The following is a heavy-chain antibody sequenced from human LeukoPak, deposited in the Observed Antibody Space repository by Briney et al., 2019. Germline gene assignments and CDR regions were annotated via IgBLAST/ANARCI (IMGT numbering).Heavy chain of an antibody. V-gene: IGHV4-39*01. Sequence: SETLSLTCTVSGGSISSSSYYWGWIRQPPGKGLEWIGSIYYSGSTYYNPSLKSRVTISVDTSKNQFSLKLSSVTAADTAVYYFARHARYYEGSGRVYWGQGTLFTVSS. D-gene: IGHD3-10*01. J-gene: IGHJ4*02. CDR1: GGSISSSSYY. CDR3: ARHARYYEGSGRVY. CDR2: IYYSGST.